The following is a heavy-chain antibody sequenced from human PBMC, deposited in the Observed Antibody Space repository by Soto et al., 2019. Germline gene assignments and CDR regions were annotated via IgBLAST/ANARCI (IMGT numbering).Heavy chain of an antibody. CDR3: AHRVLRTVFGLVTTTAIYFDF. J-gene: IGHJ4*02. V-gene: IGHV2-5*02. D-gene: IGHD3-3*01. CDR1: GFSLTTSGVG. Sequence: QITLNESGPTQVNPRQTLTLTCNFSGFSLTTSGVGVGWIRQSPGKAPEWLALIYWDDDKRYSPSLRSRLTITKDASKTQVVLTMADLDPADTATYYCAHRVLRTVFGLVTTTAIYFDFWGQGTPVAVSS. CDR2: IYWDDDK.